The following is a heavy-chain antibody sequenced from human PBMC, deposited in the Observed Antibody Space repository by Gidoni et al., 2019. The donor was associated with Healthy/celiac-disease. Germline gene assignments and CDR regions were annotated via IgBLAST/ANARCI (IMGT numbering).Heavy chain of an antibody. V-gene: IGHV4-34*01. CDR1: GGSFSGYY. D-gene: IGHD5-18*01. J-gene: IGHJ5*02. CDR3: ARGIQLWPTAWFDP. CDR2: INHSGST. Sequence: QVQLQQWGAGLFKPSETLSLTCAVSGGSFSGYYWRWIRQPPGKGREWIGEINHSGSTNYNPSIKSRVTISVDTSKNQFSLKLSSVTAADTAVYYCARGIQLWPTAWFDPWGQGTLVTVSS.